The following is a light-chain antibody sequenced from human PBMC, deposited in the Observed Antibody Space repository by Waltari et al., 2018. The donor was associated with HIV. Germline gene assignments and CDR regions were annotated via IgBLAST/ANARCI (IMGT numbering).Light chain of an antibody. V-gene: IGKV1-39*01. Sequence: DIQMTQSPSSLSASVGDRVTITCRASESISNYLNWYQHKPGKTPDLLIYAASSLQGGVPSRFSGSGSGTDFTLTISDLQVEDFATYYCQQSYSTPPYTFGQGTKLET. J-gene: IGKJ2*01. CDR2: AAS. CDR1: ESISNY. CDR3: QQSYSTPPYT.